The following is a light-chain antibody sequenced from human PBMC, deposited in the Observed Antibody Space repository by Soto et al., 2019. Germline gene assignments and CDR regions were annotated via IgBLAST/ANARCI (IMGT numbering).Light chain of an antibody. CDR1: SSDVGGYNY. CDR2: DVS. CDR3: SSYTSSSFPYV. Sequence: QSLLTQPASVSGSPGQSSTISCTRTSSDVGGYNYVSWYQQHPGKAPKLMIYDVSNRPSGVSNRFSGSKSGNTASLTISGLQAEDEADYYCSSYTSSSFPYVFGTGTTVTVL. V-gene: IGLV2-14*01. J-gene: IGLJ1*01.